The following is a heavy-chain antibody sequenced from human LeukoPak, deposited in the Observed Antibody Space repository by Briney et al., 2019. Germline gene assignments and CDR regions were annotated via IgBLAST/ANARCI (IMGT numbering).Heavy chain of an antibody. CDR1: GLTFSSYG. CDR2: IRYDGSNK. Sequence: GGSLRLSCAASGLTFSSYGMQWVRQAPGKGLEWVAFIRYDGSNKYYADSVKGRFTISRDNSKNTLYLQMNSLRAEDTAVYYCAQTLSHDYGDYDAFEIWGQGTMVTVSS. V-gene: IGHV3-30*02. CDR3: AQTLSHDYGDYDAFEI. D-gene: IGHD4-17*01. J-gene: IGHJ3*02.